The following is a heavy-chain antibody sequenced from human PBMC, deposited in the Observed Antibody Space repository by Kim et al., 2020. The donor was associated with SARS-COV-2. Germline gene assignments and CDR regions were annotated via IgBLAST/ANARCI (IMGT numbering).Heavy chain of an antibody. CDR2: INQDGSER. V-gene: IGHV3-7*01. CDR1: GFTFSSFW. Sequence: GGSLRLSCAASGFTFSSFWMNWVRQAPGKGLEWVANINQDGSERYYVDSVKGRCTISRDNAKNSLYLQMNSLRADDTAVYYCAGGRGVDVCGQGTTVTVS. CDR3: AGGRGVDV. J-gene: IGHJ6*02.